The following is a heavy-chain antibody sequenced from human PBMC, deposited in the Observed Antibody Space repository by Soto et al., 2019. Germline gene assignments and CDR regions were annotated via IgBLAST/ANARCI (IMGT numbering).Heavy chain of an antibody. J-gene: IGHJ5*02. D-gene: IGHD3-22*01. V-gene: IGHV4-34*01. Sequence: SSETLSLTCAVYGGSFSGYYWSWIRQPPGKGLEWIGEINHSGSTNYNPSLKSRVTISVDTSKNQFSLKVTSVTADDTAVYFCAKSYYDTTGFAVDPWGQGTLVTVSS. CDR2: INHSGST. CDR1: GGSFSGYY. CDR3: AKSYYDTTGFAVDP.